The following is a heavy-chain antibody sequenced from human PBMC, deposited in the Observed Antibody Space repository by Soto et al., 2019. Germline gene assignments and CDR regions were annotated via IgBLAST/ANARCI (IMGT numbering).Heavy chain of an antibody. CDR3: ARGIVRETKYSYGMDV. J-gene: IGHJ6*02. D-gene: IGHD2-2*01. Sequence: VSGGSISSSDYFWSWIRQRPGEGLEWIGHFYYSGRTDYSPSLRSGVTISVDTSKNQFSLSLRFVTAADTATYYCARGIVRETKYSYGMDVWGPGTTVTVSS. V-gene: IGHV4-31*02. CDR2: FYYSGRT. CDR1: GGSISSSDYF.